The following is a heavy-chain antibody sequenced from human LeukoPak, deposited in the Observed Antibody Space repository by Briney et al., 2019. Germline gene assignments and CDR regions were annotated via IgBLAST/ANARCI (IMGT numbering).Heavy chain of an antibody. CDR2: FSHSSTYI. CDR3: ARGSDILTA. CDR1: GLIFTTYN. D-gene: IGHD3-9*01. J-gene: IGHJ4*02. Sequence: GGSLTLFCAVSGLIFTTYNMNWLRHAPGKGLEWVSSFSHSSTYIFYAGSVKGRFTISRDNAKNSVYLQMTSLKAGDTAAYCCARGSDILTAWGRGPLVTVSS. V-gene: IGHV3-21*01.